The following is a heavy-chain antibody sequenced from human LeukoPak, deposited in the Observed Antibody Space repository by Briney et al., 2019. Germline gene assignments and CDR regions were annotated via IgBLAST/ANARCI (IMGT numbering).Heavy chain of an antibody. V-gene: IGHV1-46*01. CDR1: GYTFTSYY. J-gene: IGHJ3*02. CDR3: ARDTYYDFWSGYYRDAFDI. Sequence: ASVKVSCKASGYTFTSYYIHWVRQAPGQGLEWMGIINPSGGSTSYAQKFQGRVTMTRDTSTSTVYMEVSSLRSEDTAVYYCARDTYYDFWSGYYRDAFDIWGQGTMVTVSS. CDR2: INPSGGST. D-gene: IGHD3-3*01.